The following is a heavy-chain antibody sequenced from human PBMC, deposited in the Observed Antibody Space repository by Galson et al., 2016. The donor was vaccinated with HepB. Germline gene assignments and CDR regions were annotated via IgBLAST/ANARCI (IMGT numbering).Heavy chain of an antibody. D-gene: IGHD6-6*01. V-gene: IGHV1-18*01. Sequence: SVKVSCKASGYTFTNYVISWVRQAPGQGLEWMGRISASSGNTKNAQKFEGRVTMTTDTSTSTAYMELRSLRSGDTAVYYCARVSAAAHTDYWGQGTLVTVSS. CDR2: ISASSGNT. CDR3: ARVSAAAHTDY. J-gene: IGHJ4*02. CDR1: GYTFTNYV.